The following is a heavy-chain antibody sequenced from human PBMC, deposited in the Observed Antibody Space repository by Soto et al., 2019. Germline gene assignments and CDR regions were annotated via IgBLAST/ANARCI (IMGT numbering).Heavy chain of an antibody. CDR3: ARDLYINWYYPLDS. D-gene: IGHD1-7*01. CDR1: GGTFRNYA. CDR2: IIPIFGKA. V-gene: IGHV1-69*01. J-gene: IGHJ4*02. Sequence: SVKVSCKASGGTFRNYAFSWVRPAPGQGLEWMGGIIPIFGKANYEQRFQGRLTITADESTSTAYMELNSLRSDDTGVYFCARDLYINWYYPLDSWGQGTLVTVSS.